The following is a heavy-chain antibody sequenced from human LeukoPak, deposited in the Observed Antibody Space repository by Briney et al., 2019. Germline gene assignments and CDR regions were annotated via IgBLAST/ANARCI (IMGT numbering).Heavy chain of an antibody. CDR1: GGSISSYY. Sequence: SESLSLTCTVSGGSISSYYRSWIRQPPGKGLEWIGYIYYSGSTNYNPSLKSRVTISVDTSKNQFSLKLSSVTAADTAVYYCARMENYDILTGASNWFDPWGQGTLVTVSS. CDR3: ARMENYDILTGASNWFDP. V-gene: IGHV4-59*08. CDR2: IYYSGST. D-gene: IGHD3-9*01. J-gene: IGHJ5*02.